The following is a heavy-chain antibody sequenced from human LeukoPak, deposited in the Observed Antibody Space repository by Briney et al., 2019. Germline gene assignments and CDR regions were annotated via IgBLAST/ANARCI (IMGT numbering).Heavy chain of an antibody. CDR3: ARGHYDSSGLYY. CDR1: GYTFTSYD. V-gene: IGHV1-8*01. Sequence: ASVKVSCKASGYTFTSYDINWVRQATGQGLEWMGWMNPNSGDTGYAQKFQGRVTMTRNTSISTAYMELSSLRSEDTAVYYCARGHYDSSGLYYWGQGTLVTVSS. J-gene: IGHJ4*02. D-gene: IGHD3-22*01. CDR2: MNPNSGDT.